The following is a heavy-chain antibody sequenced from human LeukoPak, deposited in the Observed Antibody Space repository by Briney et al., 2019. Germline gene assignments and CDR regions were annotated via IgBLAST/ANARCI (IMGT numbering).Heavy chain of an antibody. V-gene: IGHV4-59*01. Sequence: SETLSLTCTVSGGSITSYYWSWLRQPPGKGLEWIGYIYYSGSTNYNPSLKSRVTISVGTSKNQFSLRLSSVTAADTAVYYCARVRRYSGYDYFDYWGQGTLVTVSS. D-gene: IGHD5-12*01. CDR3: ARVRRYSGYDYFDY. CDR2: IYYSGST. CDR1: GGSITSYY. J-gene: IGHJ4*02.